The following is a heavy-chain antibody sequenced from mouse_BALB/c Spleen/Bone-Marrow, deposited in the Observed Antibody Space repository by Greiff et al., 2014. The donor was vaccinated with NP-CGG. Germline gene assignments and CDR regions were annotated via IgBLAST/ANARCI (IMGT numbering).Heavy chain of an antibody. CDR1: GYAFTEYS. J-gene: IGHJ4*01. Sequence: DVKLQESGPELVKPGASVKISCKTSGYAFTEYSMHWVKQSHGKSLEWIGGINPNNGVTSYNQKFEDKATLTVDKSSNTAYMELRSLTSEDSAVYFCARWGWDFATGYWGQGTSVTVSS. D-gene: IGHD3-3*01. CDR3: ARWGWDFATGY. CDR2: INPNNGVT. V-gene: IGHV1-18*01.